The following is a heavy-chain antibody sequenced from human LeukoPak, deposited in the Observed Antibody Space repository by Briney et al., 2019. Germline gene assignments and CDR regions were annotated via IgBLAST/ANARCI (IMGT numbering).Heavy chain of an antibody. D-gene: IGHD3-3*01. CDR2: IYTSGST. V-gene: IGHV4-4*07. J-gene: IGHJ5*02. CDR3: ARGHDFWSGSNWFDP. CDR1: GGPISSYY. Sequence: SETLSLTCTVSGGPISSYYWSWIRQPAGKGLEWIGRIYTSGSTNYNPSLKSRVTMSVDTSKNQFSLKLSSVTAADTAVYYCARGHDFWSGSNWFDPWGQGTLVTVSS.